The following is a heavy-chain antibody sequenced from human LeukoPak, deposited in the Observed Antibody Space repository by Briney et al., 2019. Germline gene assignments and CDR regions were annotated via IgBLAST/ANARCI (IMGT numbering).Heavy chain of an antibody. V-gene: IGHV3-23*01. CDR2: IIGSGSTT. D-gene: IGHD3-10*01. Sequence: PGGSLRLSCAASGFTFSSYGMSWVRQAPGKGLEWVSGIIGSGSTTYFADSVKGRFTISRDNSKNTLYLQMNSLRAEDTAVYYCARGLGFGELSNAFDYWGQGTLVTVSS. J-gene: IGHJ4*02. CDR1: GFTFSSYG. CDR3: ARGLGFGELSNAFDY.